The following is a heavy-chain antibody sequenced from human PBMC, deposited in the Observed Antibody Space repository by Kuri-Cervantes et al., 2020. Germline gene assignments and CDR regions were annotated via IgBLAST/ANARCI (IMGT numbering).Heavy chain of an antibody. CDR3: AEDSLEYSSSARDY. J-gene: IGHJ4*02. CDR2: ISSSSSYI. V-gene: IGHV3-21*04. Sequence: GESLKISCAASGFTFSSYSMNWVRQAPGKGLEWVSSISSSSSYIYYADSVKGRFTISRDNAKNSLYLQMNSLRAEDTAVYYCAEDSLEYSSSARDYWGQGTLVTVSS. CDR1: GFTFSSYS. D-gene: IGHD6-6*01.